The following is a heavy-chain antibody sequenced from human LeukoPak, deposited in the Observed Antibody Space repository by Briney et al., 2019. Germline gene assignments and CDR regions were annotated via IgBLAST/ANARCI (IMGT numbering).Heavy chain of an antibody. V-gene: IGHV3-15*01. CDR3: TTDLPPVLLWFGARLGPPFDI. Sequence: PGGSLRLSCAASGFTFSNAWMSWVRQAPGKGLEWVGCIKSKTDGGTTDYAAPVKGRFTISRDDSKNTLYLQMNSLKTEDTAVYYCTTDLPPVLLWFGARLGPPFDIWGQGTMVTVSS. D-gene: IGHD3-10*01. CDR2: IKSKTDGGTT. CDR1: GFTFSNAW. J-gene: IGHJ3*02.